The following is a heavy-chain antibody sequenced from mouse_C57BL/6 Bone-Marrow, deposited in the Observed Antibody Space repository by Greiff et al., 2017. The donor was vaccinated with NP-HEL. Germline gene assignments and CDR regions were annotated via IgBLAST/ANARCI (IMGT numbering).Heavy chain of an antibody. CDR1: GYTFTSYW. J-gene: IGHJ2*01. D-gene: IGHD2-4*01. CDR3: ARHDYDDGYYFDY. Sequence: QQSCKASGYTFTSYWMHWVKQRPGRGLEWIGRIDPNSGGTKYNEKFKSKATLTVDKPSSTAYMQLSSLTSEDSAVYYCARHDYDDGYYFDYWGQGTTLTVSS. V-gene: IGHV1-72*01. CDR2: IDPNSGGT.